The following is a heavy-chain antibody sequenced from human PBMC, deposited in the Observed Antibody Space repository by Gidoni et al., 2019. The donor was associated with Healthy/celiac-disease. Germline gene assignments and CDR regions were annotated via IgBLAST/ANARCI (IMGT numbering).Heavy chain of an antibody. J-gene: IGHJ5*02. D-gene: IGHD2-15*01. Sequence: EVQLVESGGGLVQPGGSLRLSCAPSGFTFSSYDMHWVRQATGKGLEWVSAIGTAGDTYYPGSVKGRFTISRENAKNSLYLQMNSLRAGDTAVYYCARGVASFRYCSGGSCGYNWFDPWGQGTLVTVSS. CDR3: ARGVASFRYCSGGSCGYNWFDP. V-gene: IGHV3-13*01. CDR2: IGTAGDT. CDR1: GFTFSSYD.